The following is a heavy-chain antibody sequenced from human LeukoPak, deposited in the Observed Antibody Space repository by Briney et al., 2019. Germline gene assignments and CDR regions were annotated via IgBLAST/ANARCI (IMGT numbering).Heavy chain of an antibody. CDR1: GFTFDDYG. D-gene: IGHD3-22*01. CDR3: AKDSRYYDSGGYFTAYMDV. CDR2: IDWDGGST. V-gene: IGHV3-43D*04. Sequence: PGGSLRLSCAASGFTFDDYGMHWVRQAPGKGLEWVSFIDWDGGSTFYADSVKGRFTISRDNSKNSLYLQMNSLGAEDTALYYCAKDSRYYDSGGYFTAYMDVWGKGTTVTVSS. J-gene: IGHJ6*03.